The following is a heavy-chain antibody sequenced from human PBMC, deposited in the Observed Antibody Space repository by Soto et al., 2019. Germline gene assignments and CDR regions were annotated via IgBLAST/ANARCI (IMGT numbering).Heavy chain of an antibody. CDR2: IYYDGSNR. J-gene: IGHJ4*01. CDR1: GFTFGTYA. Sequence: GGSLRLSCAASGFTFGTYAMHWVRQAPGKGLEWVAVIYYDGSNRYYGDAVKGRFTISRDNSKSTLYLQMSSLRAEDTAVYYCARAFCTNGVCYYVFDYWGHGTLVTVSS. CDR3: ARAFCTNGVCYYVFDY. V-gene: IGHV3-33*01. D-gene: IGHD2-8*01.